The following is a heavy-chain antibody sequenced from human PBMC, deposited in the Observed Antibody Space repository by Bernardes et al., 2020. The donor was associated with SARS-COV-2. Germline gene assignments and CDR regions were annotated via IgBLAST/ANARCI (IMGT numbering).Heavy chain of an antibody. CDR1: GFTFSSYA. Sequence: PGGSLRLSCAASGFTFSSYAMHWVRQAPGKGLEWVTVISYDGSNKYYTDSVKGRFTISRDNSKNTLYLQINSLRPDDTAVYYCAREVRVGATYYYYGMDVWGQGTTVTVSS. D-gene: IGHD1-26*01. V-gene: IGHV3-30-3*01. CDR3: AREVRVGATYYYYGMDV. CDR2: ISYDGSNK. J-gene: IGHJ6*02.